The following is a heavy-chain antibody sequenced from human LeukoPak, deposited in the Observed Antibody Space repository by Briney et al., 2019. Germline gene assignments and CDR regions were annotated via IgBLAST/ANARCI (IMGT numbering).Heavy chain of an antibody. J-gene: IGHJ4*02. V-gene: IGHV4-59*11. Sequence: SETLSLTCTVPGGSITSHYWSWIRQPPGKGLEWIGYISYTGNTNYNPSLKSRVPISVDTSKNQFALKLSSVTAADTVVYYCASGYSYGQFDYWGQGTLVTVSS. CDR1: GGSITSHY. D-gene: IGHD5-18*01. CDR2: ISYTGNT. CDR3: ASGYSYGQFDY.